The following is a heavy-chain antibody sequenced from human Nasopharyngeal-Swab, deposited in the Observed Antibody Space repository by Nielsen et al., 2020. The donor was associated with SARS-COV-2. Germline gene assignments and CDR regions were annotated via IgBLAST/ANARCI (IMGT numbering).Heavy chain of an antibody. V-gene: IGHV3-23*01. J-gene: IGHJ4*02. CDR3: AKDTPGSSGWYAPFDY. D-gene: IGHD6-19*01. Sequence: GGSLRLSCAASGFTFSSYAMSWVSQAPGKGLEWVSAISGSGGSTYYADSVKGRFTISRDNSKNTLYLQMNSLRAEDTAVYYCAKDTPGSSGWYAPFDYWGQGTLVTVSS. CDR1: GFTFSSYA. CDR2: ISGSGGST.